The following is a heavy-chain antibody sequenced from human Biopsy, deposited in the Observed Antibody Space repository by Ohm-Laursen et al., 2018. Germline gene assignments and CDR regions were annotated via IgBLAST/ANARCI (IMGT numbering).Heavy chain of an antibody. D-gene: IGHD3-16*01. CDR1: GDSISGSIFY. CDR2: MHNSGST. J-gene: IGHJ5*02. V-gene: IGHV4-39*01. Sequence: PSETLSLTCTASGDSISGSIFYWAWIRQPPGKGLERIGSMHNSGSTYYNPSLKSRVTISTDASTNHFSLKLTSVTAADTTVYYRVRHALRLGPKKNWFDTWGQGTLVTVSS. CDR3: VRHALRLGPKKNWFDT.